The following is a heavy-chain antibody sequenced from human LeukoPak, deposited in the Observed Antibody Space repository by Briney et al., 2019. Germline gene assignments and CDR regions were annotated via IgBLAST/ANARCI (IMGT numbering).Heavy chain of an antibody. CDR1: GFTVRSNY. V-gene: IGHV3-66*01. D-gene: IGHD1-20*01. J-gene: IGHJ3*02. CDR3: ARDDNWEAFDI. CDR2: IYSGGTT. Sequence: GGSLRLSCAASGFTVRSNYMNWVRQAPGKGLEWVSVIYSGGTTYYADAVKGRFTISRDNSKNTLYLQMNSLRAEDTAVYYCARDDNWEAFDIWGQGTMVTVSS.